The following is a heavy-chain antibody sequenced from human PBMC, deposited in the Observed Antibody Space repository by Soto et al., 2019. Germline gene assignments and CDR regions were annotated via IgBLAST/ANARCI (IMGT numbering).Heavy chain of an antibody. CDR2: ISYDGSNK. V-gene: IGHV3-30*18. D-gene: IGHD6-19*01. CDR1: GVTFSSYG. Sequence: QVQLVDSGGGVVQPGGSLTLSCAAAGVTFSSYGMHWVRQAPGKGLEGVGVISYDGSNKYYADSVKGRFTISRDNSKKTLYLQMNSLRAEDTAVYYCAKDAEGGGWYQLDYWGQGTLVTVSS. CDR3: AKDAEGGGWYQLDY. J-gene: IGHJ4*02.